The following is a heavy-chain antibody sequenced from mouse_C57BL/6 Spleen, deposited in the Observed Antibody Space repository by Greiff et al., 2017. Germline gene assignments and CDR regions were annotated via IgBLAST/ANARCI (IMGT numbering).Heavy chain of an antibody. J-gene: IGHJ1*03. V-gene: IGHV2-6-1*01. CDR2: IWSDGST. Sequence: VQLQESGPGLVAPSQSLSITCTVSGFSLTSYGVHWVRQPPGKGLEWLVVIWSDGSTTYNSALKSRLSISKDNSKSQVFLKMNSLQTDDTAMYYCARHYYYSSSYDWYFDVWGTGTTVTVSS. D-gene: IGHD1-1*01. CDR3: ARHYYYSSSYDWYFDV. CDR1: GFSLTSYG.